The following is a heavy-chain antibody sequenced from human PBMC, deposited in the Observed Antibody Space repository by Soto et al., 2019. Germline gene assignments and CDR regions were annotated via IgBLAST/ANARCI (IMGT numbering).Heavy chain of an antibody. CDR3: AAFLSCCDDYLNLFSFRARGTIDP. D-gene: IGHD4-17*01. J-gene: IGHJ5*02. Sequence: SVKVSCKASGFTFTSSAVQWVRQARGQRLEWIGWIVVGSGNTNYAQKFQERVTITRDMSTSTAYMELSSLRSEDTAVYYCAAFLSCCDDYLNLFSFRARGTIDP. CDR1: GFTFTSSA. V-gene: IGHV1-58*01. CDR2: IVVGSGNT.